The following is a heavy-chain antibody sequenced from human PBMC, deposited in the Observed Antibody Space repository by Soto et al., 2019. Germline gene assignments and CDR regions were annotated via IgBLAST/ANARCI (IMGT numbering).Heavy chain of an antibody. V-gene: IGHV3-48*02. D-gene: IGHD3-22*01. J-gene: IGHJ6*02. CDR2: ISSSSSTI. CDR3: ARGGEWYDSSGYSNCYYYYGMDV. Sequence: EVQLVESGGGLVQPGGSLRLSCAASGFTFSSYSMNWVRQAPGKGLEWVSYISSSSSTIYYADSVKGRFTISRDNAKNSLYMQMNSLRDEDTAVYYCARGGEWYDSSGYSNCYYYYGMDVWGQGTTVTVSS. CDR1: GFTFSSYS.